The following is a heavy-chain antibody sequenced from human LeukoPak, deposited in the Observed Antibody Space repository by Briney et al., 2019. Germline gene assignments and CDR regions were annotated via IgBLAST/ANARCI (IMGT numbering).Heavy chain of an antibody. CDR2: TNRDGRDT. V-gene: IGHV3-74*01. CDR3: ARDYHGSIDY. D-gene: IGHD3-10*01. J-gene: IGHJ4*02. CDR1: GFTFSSYW. Sequence: PGGSLRLSCAASGFTFSSYWMHWVRQAPGKGLMWVSRTNRDGRDTIYADSVRGRLTISRDNAENTLYLRMSSLRADDTAVYYCARDYHGSIDYWGQGTLVAVSS.